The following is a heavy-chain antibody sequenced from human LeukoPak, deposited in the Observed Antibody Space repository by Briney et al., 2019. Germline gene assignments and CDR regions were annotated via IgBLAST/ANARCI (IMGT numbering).Heavy chain of an antibody. Sequence: PGGALRLSCPASGFIYSNYEMHWLRQAPGRELAGVSYISSSGSTIYYADSVKGRFTISRDNAKNSLYLQMNSLRAEDTTVYYCARVGGLLWFGNFDYWGQGTLVTVSS. CDR2: ISSSGSTI. CDR1: GFIYSNYE. J-gene: IGHJ4*02. CDR3: ARVGGLLWFGNFDY. D-gene: IGHD3-10*01. V-gene: IGHV3-48*03.